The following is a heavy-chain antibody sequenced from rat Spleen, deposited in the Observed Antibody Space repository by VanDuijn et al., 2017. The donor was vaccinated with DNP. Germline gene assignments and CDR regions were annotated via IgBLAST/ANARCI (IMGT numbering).Heavy chain of an antibody. V-gene: IGHV5S13*01. Sequence: EVQLVESGGGLVQPGRSLKLSCAASGFTFSNYGMAWVRQAPKKGLEWVATISTSGGSTYYRDSVKGRFTISRDNAKSTLYLQMNSLRSEDTATYYCAIYGLIPRVCDYWGQGVMVTVSS. J-gene: IGHJ2*01. D-gene: IGHD1-3*01. CDR1: GFTFSNYG. CDR2: ISTSGGST. CDR3: AIYGLIPRVCDY.